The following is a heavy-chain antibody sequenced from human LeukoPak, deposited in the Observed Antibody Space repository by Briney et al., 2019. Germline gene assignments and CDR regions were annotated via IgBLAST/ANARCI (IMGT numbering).Heavy chain of an antibody. CDR3: TRESEVRYNWFDP. CDR2: TYFRSKWYT. Sequence: SQILSLTCAILGGSVSSNNAAWNWIRQSPSRGLEWLGRTYFRSKWYTDYALSVRSRIIINPDTSKNQFSLQLNSVTLEDTAVYYCTRESEVRYNWFDPWGQGTLVTVSS. V-gene: IGHV6-1*01. J-gene: IGHJ5*02. D-gene: IGHD4/OR15-4a*01. CDR1: GGSVSSNNAA.